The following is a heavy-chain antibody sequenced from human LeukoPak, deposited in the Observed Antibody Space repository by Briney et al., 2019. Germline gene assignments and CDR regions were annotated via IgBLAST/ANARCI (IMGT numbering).Heavy chain of an antibody. CDR3: ARLGPEAVAGSGVDY. V-gene: IGHV4-59*08. CDR1: GGSMSICY. CDR2: IYYSGST. D-gene: IGHD6-19*01. J-gene: IGHJ4*02. Sequence: KTSETLALTCTVAGGSMSICYWSWMRQPPETGLRWRGYIYYSGSTNYNPSLKSRITISVDTSKNHFSLRLSYVTAADTAVYYCARLGPEAVAGSGVDYWGQGTLVTVAS.